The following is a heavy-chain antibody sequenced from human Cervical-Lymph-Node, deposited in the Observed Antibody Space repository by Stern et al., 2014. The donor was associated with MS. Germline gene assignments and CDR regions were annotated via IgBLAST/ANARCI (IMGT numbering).Heavy chain of an antibody. J-gene: IGHJ4*02. CDR3: ARMAAAGPFDF. CDR2: IYNAGNT. CDR1: RGSISSSF. Sequence: QVQLVESGPGLVKPSETLSLSCTVSRGSISSSFWSWLRQPPGKGLEWIGYIYNAGNTNYNPSLKSRVTISVDTSKNQFSLKLSSVTVADTAVYYCARMAAAGPFDFWGQGTLVTVSS. V-gene: IGHV4-59*01. D-gene: IGHD6-13*01.